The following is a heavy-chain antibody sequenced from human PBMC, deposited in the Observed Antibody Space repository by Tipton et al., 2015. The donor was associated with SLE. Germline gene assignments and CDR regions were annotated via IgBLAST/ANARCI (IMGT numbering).Heavy chain of an antibody. J-gene: IGHJ6*02. CDR1: GGSISSSSYY. D-gene: IGHD3-22*01. CDR2: IYYSGST. V-gene: IGHV4-39*01. Sequence: LRLSCTVSGGSISSSSYYWGWIRQRPGKGLEWIGSIYYSGSTYYNPSLKSRVTISVDTSKNQFSLKLSSVTAADTAVYFCASPQDYYHRGGLDVWGQGTTVTVSS. CDR3: ASPQDYYHRGGLDV.